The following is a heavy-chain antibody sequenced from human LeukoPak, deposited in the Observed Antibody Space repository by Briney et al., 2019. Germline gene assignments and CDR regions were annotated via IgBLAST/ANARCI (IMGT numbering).Heavy chain of an antibody. D-gene: IGHD3-16*02. CDR3: ARDPGMITFGGVIVITSYFDY. V-gene: IGHV3-74*01. CDR2: INSDGSST. CDR1: GFTFSSYA. Sequence: PGGSLRLSCAASGFTFSSYAMSWVRQAPGKGLVWVSRINSDGSSTSYADSVKGRFTISRDNAKNTLYLQMNSLRAEDTAVYYCARDPGMITFGGVIVITSYFDYWGQGTLVTVSS. J-gene: IGHJ4*02.